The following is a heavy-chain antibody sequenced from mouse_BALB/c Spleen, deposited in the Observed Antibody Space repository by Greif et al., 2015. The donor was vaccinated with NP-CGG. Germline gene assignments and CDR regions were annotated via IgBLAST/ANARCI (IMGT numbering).Heavy chain of an antibody. CDR3: TRWGYYAMDY. Sequence: QVQLQQPGAELVKPGASVKLSCKASGYTFTSYYMYWVKQRPGQGLEWIGGINPSNGGTNFNEKFKSKATLTVDKSSSTAYMQLSSLTSEDSAVYYCTRWGYYAMDYWGQGTSVTVSS. J-gene: IGHJ4*01. V-gene: IGHV1S81*02. CDR1: GYTFTSYY. CDR2: INPSNGGT.